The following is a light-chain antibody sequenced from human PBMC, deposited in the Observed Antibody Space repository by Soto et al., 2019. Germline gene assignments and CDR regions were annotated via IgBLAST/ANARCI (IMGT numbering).Light chain of an antibody. J-gene: IGKJ1*01. V-gene: IGKV4-1*01. CDR2: WAS. Sequence: DIVMTQSPDSLPVSLGERATINCRSCQSVLYSSNSKNYLAWFQHKPGQPPRLLIYWASTRESGVPDRFSGSGSGADFTLTISSLQAEDVAVYFCQQYYSAPWTFGQGTRVEI. CDR3: QQYYSAPWT. CDR1: QSVLYSSNSKNY.